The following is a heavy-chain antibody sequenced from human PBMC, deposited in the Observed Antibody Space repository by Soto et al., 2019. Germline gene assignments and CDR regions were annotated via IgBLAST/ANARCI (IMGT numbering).Heavy chain of an antibody. V-gene: IGHV1-2*02. CDR3: AGDITGTMPYYYYGMDV. Sequence: GASVKVSCKASGYTFTGYYMHWVRQAPGQGLEWMGWINPNSGGTNYAQKFQGRVTMTRDTSISTAYMELSRLRSDDTAVYYCAGDITGTMPYYYYGMDVWGQGTTVTVSS. CDR1: GYTFTGYY. CDR2: INPNSGGT. J-gene: IGHJ6*02. D-gene: IGHD1-7*01.